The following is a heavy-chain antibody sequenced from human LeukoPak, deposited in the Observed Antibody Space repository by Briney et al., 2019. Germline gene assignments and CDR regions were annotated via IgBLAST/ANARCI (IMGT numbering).Heavy chain of an antibody. CDR2: IKQDGSEK. CDR1: GLTFSSHW. CDR3: ARVGCTSTSCLAN. J-gene: IGHJ4*02. D-gene: IGHD2-2*01. Sequence: PGGSLRLSCAVSGLTFSSHWMTWVRQAPGKGLELVANIKQDGSEKYYVDSVKGRFTISRDNAKNSLYLQMSSVRAEDTAVYYCARVGCTSTSCLANWGQGTLVTVSS. V-gene: IGHV3-7*01.